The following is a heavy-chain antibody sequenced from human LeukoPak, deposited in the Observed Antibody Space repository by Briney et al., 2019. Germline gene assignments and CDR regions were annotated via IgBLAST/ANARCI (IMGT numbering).Heavy chain of an antibody. CDR3: ARSMVRGVILSGFDP. D-gene: IGHD3-10*01. Sequence: ASVKVSCKASGYTFTSYGISWVRQAPGQGLEWMGWINPNSGGTNYAQKFQGRVTMTRDTSISTAYMELSRLRSDDTAVYYCARSMVRGVILSGFDPWGQGTLVTVSS. J-gene: IGHJ5*02. CDR2: INPNSGGT. CDR1: GYTFTSYG. V-gene: IGHV1-2*02.